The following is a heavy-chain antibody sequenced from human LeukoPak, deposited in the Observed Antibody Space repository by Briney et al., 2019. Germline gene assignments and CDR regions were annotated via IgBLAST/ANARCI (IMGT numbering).Heavy chain of an antibody. CDR1: GDSITSYY. D-gene: IGHD4-11*01. CDR3: ARNRGSTVITDHYYYYYMDV. V-gene: IGHV4-59*01. Sequence: SETLSLTCTVSGDSITSYYWNWIRQPPGKGLEWIGYISYSGSTNYNPSLKSRVIISIDMPKNQFSLSLSSVTAADTAVYYCARNRGSTVITDHYYYYYMDVWGKGTTVTVSS. CDR2: ISYSGST. J-gene: IGHJ6*03.